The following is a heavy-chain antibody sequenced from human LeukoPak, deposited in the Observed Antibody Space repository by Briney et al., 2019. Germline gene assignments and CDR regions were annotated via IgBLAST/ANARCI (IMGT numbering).Heavy chain of an antibody. CDR2: INHSGST. V-gene: IGHV4-34*01. D-gene: IGHD2-21*02. CDR3: ARGSYCGGDCYSRGGAVRGGYNYAGVYYFDY. Sequence: SETLSLTCAVYGGSFSGYYWSWIRQPPGKGLEWIGEINHSGSTNYNPSLKSRVTISVDTSKNQFSLKLSSVTAADTAVYYCARGSYCGGDCYSRGGAVRGGYNYAGVYYFDYWGQGTLVTVSS. CDR1: GGSFSGYY. J-gene: IGHJ4*02.